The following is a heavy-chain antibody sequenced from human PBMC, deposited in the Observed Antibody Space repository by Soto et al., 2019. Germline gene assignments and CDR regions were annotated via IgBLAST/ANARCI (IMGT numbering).Heavy chain of an antibody. J-gene: IGHJ4*02. CDR2: ISNSFSDGNT. V-gene: IGHV3-23*01. CDR1: GFTFSNYA. D-gene: IGHD1-1*01. Sequence: GGSLRLSCAASGFTFSNYAMNWVRQAPGKGLGWVSAISNSFSDGNTHYADSVKGRFTISRDNDKNTVFLEMNSLRAEDTAVYYCAKVFSPERGNYFDYWGQGTLVTVSS. CDR3: AKVFSPERGNYFDY.